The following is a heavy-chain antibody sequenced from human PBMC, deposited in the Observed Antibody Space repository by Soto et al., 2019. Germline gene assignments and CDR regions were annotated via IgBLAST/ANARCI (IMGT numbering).Heavy chain of an antibody. J-gene: IGHJ4*02. D-gene: IGHD2-21*01. Sequence: QVPLVESGGGLVKPGGSLRLACAASGFSFDDSYMSWIRQAPGKGLEWLSYISGGSSYTNYADSVKGRFTISRDNAKRSLYLEMNSLRADDTAVYYCAKTIVAASGYYFDHWGQGNLVTVSS. CDR3: AKTIVAASGYYFDH. CDR1: GFSFDDSY. V-gene: IGHV3-11*06. CDR2: ISGGSSYT.